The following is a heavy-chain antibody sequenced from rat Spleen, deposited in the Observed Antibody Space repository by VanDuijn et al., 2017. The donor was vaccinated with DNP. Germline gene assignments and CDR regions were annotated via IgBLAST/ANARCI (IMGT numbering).Heavy chain of an antibody. CDR1: GFTFNKDW. J-gene: IGHJ3*01. Sequence: EVQLVESGGDLVQPGGSLKLSCVVSGFTFNKDWMTWVRQVPGKGLEWIASITTGGEITYYPDSVKGRFTISRDHATNTLYLRLNSLRSEDTAIYYCASGFGWFAYWGQGTLVTVSS. CDR3: ASGFGWFAY. CDR2: ITTGGEIT. D-gene: IGHD4-1*01. V-gene: IGHV5-31*01.